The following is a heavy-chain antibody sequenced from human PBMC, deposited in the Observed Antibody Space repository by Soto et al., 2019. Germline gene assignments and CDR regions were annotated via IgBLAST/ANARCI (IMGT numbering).Heavy chain of an antibody. J-gene: IGHJ4*01. CDR1: GYTFISYY. CDR2: INPSGPST. Sequence: ASVKVSCKASGYTFISYYMHWVRQAPVQGLEWMGIINPSGPSTSYAQKFQGRVTMTRETSKSTVYMEPSRLRSEDTAVYYCARDRPGSYDSSGYYHGDYCDYWG. V-gene: IGHV1-46*01. CDR3: ARDRPGSYDSSGYYHGDYCDY. D-gene: IGHD3-22*01.